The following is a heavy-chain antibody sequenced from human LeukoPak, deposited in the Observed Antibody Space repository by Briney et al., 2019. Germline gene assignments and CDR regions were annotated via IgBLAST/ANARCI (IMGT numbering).Heavy chain of an antibody. D-gene: IGHD5-24*01. V-gene: IGHV4-39*01. CDR2: IFYNGDN. CDR1: GGSISGSNYY. CDR3: ARHVEMGTIHFDS. Sequence: PSETLSLTCTVSGGSISGSNYYWGWIRQPPGKGLEWIGTIFYNGDNYYNPSLKSRVTISVDTSKNQFSLKLSSVTAADTAVYYCARHVEMGTIHFDSWGQGTLVTVSS. J-gene: IGHJ4*02.